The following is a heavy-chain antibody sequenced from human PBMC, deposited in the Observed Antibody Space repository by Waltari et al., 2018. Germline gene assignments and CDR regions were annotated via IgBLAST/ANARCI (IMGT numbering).Heavy chain of an antibody. D-gene: IGHD5-12*01. CDR2: INHSGST. J-gene: IGHJ4*02. V-gene: IGHV4-34*01. Sequence: QVQLQQWGAGLLRPSETLSLTCAVYGGSFSGYYWSWIRQPPGKGLEWIGEINHSGSTNYNPSLKSRVTISVDTSKNQFSLKLSSVTAADTAVYYCARLGGSAVYYFDYWGQGTLVTVSS. CDR3: ARLGGSAVYYFDY. CDR1: GGSFSGYY.